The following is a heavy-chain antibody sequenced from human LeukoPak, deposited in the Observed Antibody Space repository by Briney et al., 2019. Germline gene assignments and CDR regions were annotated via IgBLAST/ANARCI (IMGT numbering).Heavy chain of an antibody. CDR2: TYYRSKWYN. Sequence: SQTLSLTCAISGDSVSSNSAAWNWIRQSPSRGLEWLGRTYYRSKWYNDYAVSVKSRITINPDTSKNQFSLQLNSVTPEDTAVYYCARDPAGYCSGGSCWTRGWFDPWGQGTLVTVSS. J-gene: IGHJ5*02. CDR1: GDSVSSNSAA. V-gene: IGHV6-1*01. CDR3: ARDPAGYCSGGSCWTRGWFDP. D-gene: IGHD2-15*01.